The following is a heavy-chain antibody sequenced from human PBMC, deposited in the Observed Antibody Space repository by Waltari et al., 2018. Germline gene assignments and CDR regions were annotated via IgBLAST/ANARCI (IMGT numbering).Heavy chain of an antibody. J-gene: IGHJ4*02. CDR3: ARAGYSSSSWVDY. Sequence: EVQLVQSGAEVKQPGESLMISCKGSGYSFTSSWLGWVAQVPGEGLAWMGVIYPGGSDTRYSPSFPGQVPNLTHKSNSTAYPEGSSLKASDTAMYYCARAGYSSSSWVDYWGQGTLVTVSS. D-gene: IGHD6-6*01. CDR1: GYSFTSSW. CDR2: IYPGGSDT. V-gene: IGHV5-51*01.